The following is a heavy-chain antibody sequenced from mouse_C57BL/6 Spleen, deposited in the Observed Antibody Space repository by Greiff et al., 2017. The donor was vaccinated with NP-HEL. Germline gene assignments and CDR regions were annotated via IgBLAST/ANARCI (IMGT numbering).Heavy chain of an antibody. CDR1: GYTFTSYW. Sequence: VQLQQPGAELVRPGTSVKLSCKASGYTFTSYWMHWVKQRPGQGLEWIGVIDPSDSYTNYNQKFKGKATLTVDTSSSTAYMQLSSLTSEDSAVYYCARFYYYGSSYYYAMDYWGQGTSVTVSS. V-gene: IGHV1-59*01. CDR3: ARFYYYGSSYYYAMDY. CDR2: IDPSDSYT. J-gene: IGHJ4*01. D-gene: IGHD1-1*01.